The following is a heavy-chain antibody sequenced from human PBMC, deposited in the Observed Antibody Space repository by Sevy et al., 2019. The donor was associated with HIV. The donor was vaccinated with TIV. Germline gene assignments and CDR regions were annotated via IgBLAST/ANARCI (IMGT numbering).Heavy chain of an antibody. Sequence: GSLRLSCAASGFTFNIYSMSWVRQTPGKGLEWVATLSFGCGKVNHADSVKGRFTMSRDDSKNAVYLQMNNLRVEDTAIYYCAREGCTKPHDYWGQGTLVTVSS. CDR3: AREGCTKPHDY. V-gene: IGHV3-23*01. D-gene: IGHD2-8*01. CDR2: LSFGCGKV. CDR1: GFTFNIYS. J-gene: IGHJ4*02.